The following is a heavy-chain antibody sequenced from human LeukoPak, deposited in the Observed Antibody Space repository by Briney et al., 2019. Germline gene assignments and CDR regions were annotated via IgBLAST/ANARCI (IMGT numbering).Heavy chain of an antibody. CDR3: ARDKLGGTMVRGETDY. Sequence: GASVKVSCKASGYTFTSYYMHWVRQAPGQGLEWMGIINPSGGSTSYAQKFQGRVTMTRDTSTSTVYMELSSLRSEDTAVYYCARDKLGGTMVRGETDYWGQGTLVTVSS. CDR1: GYTFTSYY. V-gene: IGHV1-46*01. CDR2: INPSGGST. D-gene: IGHD3-10*01. J-gene: IGHJ4*02.